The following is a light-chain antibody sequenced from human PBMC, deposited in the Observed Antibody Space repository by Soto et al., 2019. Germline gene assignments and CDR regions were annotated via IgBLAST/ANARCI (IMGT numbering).Light chain of an antibody. CDR3: QQDIHFPFT. V-gene: IGKV1-12*01. J-gene: IGKJ3*01. Sequence: DIQMTQSPSSVSSSVGDRVTITCRASQGLSSWLAWYQQKPGQAPKLLIYAASNLQSGVPSRFSGSGSGTDFTLTINSLQPEDLATYYCQQDIHFPFTFGPGTKVAVK. CDR2: AAS. CDR1: QGLSSW.